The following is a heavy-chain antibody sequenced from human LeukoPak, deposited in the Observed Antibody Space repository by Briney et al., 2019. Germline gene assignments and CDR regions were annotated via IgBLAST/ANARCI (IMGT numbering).Heavy chain of an antibody. CDR2: IYYSGST. V-gene: IGHV4-59*01. CDR3: ARESSSGFYFHY. CDR1: GGSISSYY. Sequence: SSETLSLTCTVSGGSISSYYWGWIRQPPGKGLEWIGYIYYSGSTNYNPSLKSRVTISVDTSKNQFSLKLSSVTAADTAVYYCARESSSGFYFHYWGQGALVTVSS. D-gene: IGHD6-19*01. J-gene: IGHJ4*02.